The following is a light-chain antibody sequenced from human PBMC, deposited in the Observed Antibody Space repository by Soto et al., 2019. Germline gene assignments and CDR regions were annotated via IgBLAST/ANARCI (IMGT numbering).Light chain of an antibody. CDR2: RND. Sequence: QSVLTQPPSASGTPGQGVTISCSGSSSNIGGNYVYWYQQLPGTAPKLLIYRNDQRPSGVPDRFSGSKSGTSASLAISGPRSEDEADYHCAAWDDSLTVVFGGGTKVTVL. V-gene: IGLV1-47*01. J-gene: IGLJ2*01. CDR3: AAWDDSLTVV. CDR1: SSNIGGNY.